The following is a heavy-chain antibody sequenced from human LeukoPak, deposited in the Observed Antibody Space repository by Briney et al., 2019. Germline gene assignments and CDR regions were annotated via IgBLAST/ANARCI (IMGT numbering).Heavy chain of an antibody. V-gene: IGHV3-21*04. CDR1: GFIFSSYS. D-gene: IGHD4-17*01. CDR3: ARDLNSYGDHLDY. CDR2: ISSSSTYI. J-gene: IGHJ4*02. Sequence: PGGSLRLSCAASGFIFSSYSMNWVRQAPGKGLEWVSSISSSSTYIYYADSVKGRFTISRDNAKNSLYLQMNSLRAEDTAVYYCARDLNSYGDHLDYWGQGTLVTVSS.